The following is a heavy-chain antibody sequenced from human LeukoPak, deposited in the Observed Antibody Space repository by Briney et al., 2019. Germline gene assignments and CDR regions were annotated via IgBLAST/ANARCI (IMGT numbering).Heavy chain of an antibody. Sequence: SETLSLTCTVSGGSISSGDYYWSWIRQPPGKGLEWIGYIYYSGSTYYNPSLKSRVTISVDTSKNQFSLKLSSVTAADTAVYYCARDQCSSTSCYGENWFDPWGQGTLVTVSS. D-gene: IGHD2-2*01. CDR2: IYYSGST. V-gene: IGHV4-30-4*01. J-gene: IGHJ5*02. CDR3: ARDQCSSTSCYGENWFDP. CDR1: GGSISSGDYY.